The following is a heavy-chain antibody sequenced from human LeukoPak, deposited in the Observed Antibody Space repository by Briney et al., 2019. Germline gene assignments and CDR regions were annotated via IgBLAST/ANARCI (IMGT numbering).Heavy chain of an antibody. D-gene: IGHD2-15*01. CDR3: ARALYCSGGTCYKKSDDY. CDR2: ISGNNIYI. J-gene: IGHJ4*02. CDR1: GFSFSGYD. V-gene: IGHV3-21*01. Sequence: GGSLRLSCAASGFSFSGYDMNWVRPAPGKGLEWVSSISGNNIYIYYADSVKGRFTISRDNAKNSLYLQMDSLRAEDTAVYYCARALYCSGGTCYKKSDDYWGQGTLVTVPS.